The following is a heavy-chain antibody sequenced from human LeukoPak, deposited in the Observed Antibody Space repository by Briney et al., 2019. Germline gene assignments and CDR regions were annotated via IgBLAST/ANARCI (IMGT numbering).Heavy chain of an antibody. V-gene: IGHV3-23*01. CDR1: GFTFSIYD. CDR2: IRANGGTP. D-gene: IGHD1-1*01. Sequence: PGGSLRLSCGASGFTFSIYDMSWVRQAPGKGLEWVSGIRANGGTPYYATSLKGRSTNSKDNSRNILFLQMNNLRVEDTAVYYCANGRLWSFFEYCGQGNLVSVSS. CDR3: ANGRLWSFFEY. J-gene: IGHJ4*02.